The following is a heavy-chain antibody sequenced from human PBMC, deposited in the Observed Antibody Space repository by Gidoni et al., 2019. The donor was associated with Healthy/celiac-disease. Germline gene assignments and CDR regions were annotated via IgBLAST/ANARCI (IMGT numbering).Heavy chain of an antibody. CDR3: ARANWGYRYYYYYGMDV. J-gene: IGHJ6*02. D-gene: IGHD7-27*01. CDR2: INHSGST. CDR1: GGSFSGYY. Sequence: VQLQQWGAGLLTPSETLSLTCAVYGGSFSGYYWSWIRQPPGKGLEWIGEINHSGSTNYNPSLKSRVTISVDTSKNQFSLKLSSVTAADTAVYYCARANWGYRYYYYYGMDVWGQGTTVTVSS. V-gene: IGHV4-34*01.